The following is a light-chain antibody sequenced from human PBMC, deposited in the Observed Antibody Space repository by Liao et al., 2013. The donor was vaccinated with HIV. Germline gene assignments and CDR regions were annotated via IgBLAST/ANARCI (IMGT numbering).Light chain of an antibody. CDR3: QVXDSSGDHPRL. Sequence: SYELTQPPSVSVSPGQTASIICSGDKLGDKYVCWYKQKPGQSPVLVIYQDTKRPSGIPGRFSGSNSGNTATLIISRVEAGDEADYYCQVXDSSGDHPRLFGGGTKLTVL. V-gene: IGLV3-1*01. J-gene: IGLJ2*01. CDR2: QDT. CDR1: KLGDKY.